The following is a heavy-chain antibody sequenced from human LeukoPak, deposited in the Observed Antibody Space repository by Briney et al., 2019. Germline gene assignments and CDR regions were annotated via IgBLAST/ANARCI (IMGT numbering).Heavy chain of an antibody. Sequence: GGSLRLSCEASGFSFSSYNMDWVRQTPGKGLEWISSITTSSTYTFYADSVKGRFTISRDNSKNTLYLQMNSLRAEDTAVYYCAKDLVAAAGIIDYWGQGTLVTVSS. CDR3: AKDLVAAAGIIDY. CDR2: ITTSSTYT. D-gene: IGHD6-13*01. CDR1: GFSFSSYN. J-gene: IGHJ4*02. V-gene: IGHV3-21*04.